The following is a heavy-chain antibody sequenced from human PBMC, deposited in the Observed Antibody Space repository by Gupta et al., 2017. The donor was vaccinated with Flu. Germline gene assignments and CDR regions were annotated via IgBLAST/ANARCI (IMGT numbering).Heavy chain of an antibody. J-gene: IGHJ6*02. CDR3: ARQGLIAVAGLDV. CDR2: IYYSGST. D-gene: IGHD6-19*01. Sequence: QLQLQESGPGLVKPSETLSLTCTVSGGSISSSSYYWGWIRQPPGKGLEWIGSIYYSGSTYYNPSLKSRVTISVDTSKNQFSLKLSSVTAADTAVYYCARQGLIAVAGLDVWGQGTTVTVSS. CDR1: GGSISSSSYY. V-gene: IGHV4-39*01.